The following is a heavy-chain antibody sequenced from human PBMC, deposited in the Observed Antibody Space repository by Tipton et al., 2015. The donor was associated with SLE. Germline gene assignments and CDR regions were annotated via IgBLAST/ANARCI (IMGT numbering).Heavy chain of an antibody. CDR1: GFSFRTYA. CDR2: ISGSGSLI. V-gene: IGHV3-23*01. Sequence: SLRLSCAASGFSFRTYAMAWVRQAPAKGLEWVSTISGSGSLIYYLESVKGRFIISRDNSRTTLYLQMNTLRAEDTAVYYCAKMTDPQSTRFGFEFWGQGSMVTVSS. J-gene: IGHJ4*02. CDR3: AKMTDPQSTRFGFEF. D-gene: IGHD2-2*01.